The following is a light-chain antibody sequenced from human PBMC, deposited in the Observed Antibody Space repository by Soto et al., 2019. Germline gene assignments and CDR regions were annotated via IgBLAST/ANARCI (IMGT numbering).Light chain of an antibody. Sequence: EVVMTQSPATLSVSPGERATLSCRASQNVNANLAWYQQKPGQAPRLLIHGASTRATGIPARFSGSGFGTEFILTVSSLHSKDFAVYYCQQYNTWLWTFGQGTKVEGK. CDR1: QNVNAN. CDR3: QQYNTWLWT. V-gene: IGKV3-15*01. J-gene: IGKJ1*01. CDR2: GAS.